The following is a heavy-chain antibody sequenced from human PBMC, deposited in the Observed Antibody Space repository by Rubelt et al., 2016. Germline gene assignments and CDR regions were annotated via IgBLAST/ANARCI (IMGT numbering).Heavy chain of an antibody. CDR2: INHSGST. D-gene: IGHD1-1*01. V-gene: IGHV4-34*01. Sequence: QLQLQESGPGLVKPSETLSLTCTVYGGSFSGYYWSWIRQPPGKGLEWIGEINHSGSTNYNPSLKSRVTISVDTSKNQFSLKLSSVTAADTAVYYCARERHDEYYFDYWGQGTLVTVSS. J-gene: IGHJ4*02. CDR3: ARERHDEYYFDY. CDR1: GGSFSGYY.